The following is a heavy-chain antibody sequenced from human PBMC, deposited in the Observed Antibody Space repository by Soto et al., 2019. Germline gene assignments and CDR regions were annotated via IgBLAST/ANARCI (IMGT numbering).Heavy chain of an antibody. V-gene: IGHV1-18*01. D-gene: IGHD3-10*01. CDR3: ARDYGSGNYRFDI. CDR1: GYTFTTYG. J-gene: IGHJ3*02. CDR2: ISPYNGNT. Sequence: ASVKVSCKTSGYTFTTYGITWVRQAPGQGLEWMGWISPYNGNTNYAQNLQGRVTMTTDTSTSTAYMELRSLRSDDTAVYYCARDYGSGNYRFDIWGQGTMVTV.